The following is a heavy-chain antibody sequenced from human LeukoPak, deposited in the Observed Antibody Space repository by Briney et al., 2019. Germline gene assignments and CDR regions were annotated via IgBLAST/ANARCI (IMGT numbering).Heavy chain of an antibody. D-gene: IGHD3-22*01. CDR1: GGSFSVYY. CDR2: INHSGST. V-gene: IGHV4-34*01. J-gene: IGHJ4*02. Sequence: SETLSLTCAVYGGSFSVYYWSWIRQPPGKGLEWIGEINHSGSTNYNPSLKSRVTISVDTSKNQFSLKLSSVTAADTAVYYCARIDDSSGFHFDYWGQGTLVTVSS. CDR3: ARIDDSSGFHFDY.